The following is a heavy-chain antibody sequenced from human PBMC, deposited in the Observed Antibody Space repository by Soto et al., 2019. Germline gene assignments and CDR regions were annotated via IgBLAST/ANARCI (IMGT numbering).Heavy chain of an antibody. V-gene: IGHV3-23*01. Sequence: GGSLRLSCAASGFTFSSYAMSWVRQAPGKGLECVSDIRGTGIRTYYSDSVKGRFTISRDNSKNTLYLQMDSLRAEDTAVYFCAKAGYCGGGSCYSQVAGVCYDYWGQGTLVTVSS. CDR3: AKAGYCGGGSCYSQVAGVCYDY. J-gene: IGHJ4*02. CDR1: GFTFSSYA. D-gene: IGHD2-15*01. CDR2: IRGTGIRT.